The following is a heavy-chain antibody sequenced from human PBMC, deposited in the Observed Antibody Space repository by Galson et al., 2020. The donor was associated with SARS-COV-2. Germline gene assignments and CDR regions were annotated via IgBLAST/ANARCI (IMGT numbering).Heavy chain of an antibody. D-gene: IGHD6-6*01. V-gene: IGHV3-7*01. J-gene: IGHJ4*02. Sequence: TGGSLRLSCAASGFTFNIYWMTWVRQAPGKGLEWVANIKQDGSEKYYVDSVKGRFTISRDNAKKSLYLQMNSLRAEDTAVYYCASHRMAARVHNIFDYWGQGTLVTVSS. CDR3: ASHRMAARVHNIFDY. CDR2: IKQDGSEK. CDR1: GFTFNIYW.